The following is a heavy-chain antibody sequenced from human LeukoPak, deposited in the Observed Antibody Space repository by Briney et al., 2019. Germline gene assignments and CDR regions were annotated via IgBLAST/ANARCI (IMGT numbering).Heavy chain of an antibody. V-gene: IGHV3-7*01. CDR3: ARSLDSSSWWDY. CDR2: MNQGGSEK. D-gene: IGHD6-13*01. CDR1: GFTFSSYW. J-gene: IGHJ4*02. Sequence: GSLRLSCAVSGFTFSSYWMTWVRQAPGKGLEWVAIMNQGGSEKGHVDSVKGRFTVSRDNAKNSLFLQMNSLRAEDTAVYYCARSLDSSSWWDYWGQGTLVTVSS.